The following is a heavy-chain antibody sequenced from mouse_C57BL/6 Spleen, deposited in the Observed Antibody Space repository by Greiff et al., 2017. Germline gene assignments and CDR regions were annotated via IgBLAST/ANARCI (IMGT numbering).Heavy chain of an antibody. CDR2: IDPETGGT. CDR3: TRDGYARRRLFAY. J-gene: IGHJ3*01. D-gene: IGHD2-2*01. V-gene: IGHV1-15*01. CDR1: GYTFTDYE. Sequence: QVQLQQSGAELVRPGASVTLSCKASGYTFTDYEMHWVKQTPVHGLEWIGAIDPETGGTAYNQKFKGKAILTADKSSSPAYMELRSLTSEDSAVYYCTRDGYARRRLFAYWGQGTLVTVSA.